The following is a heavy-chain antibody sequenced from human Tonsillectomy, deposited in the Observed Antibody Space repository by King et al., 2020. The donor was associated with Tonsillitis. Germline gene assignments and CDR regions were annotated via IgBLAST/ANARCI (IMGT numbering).Heavy chain of an antibody. D-gene: IGHD3-16*01. V-gene: IGHV3-43*01. Sequence: VQLVESGGVVVQPGGSLRLFCAASGFTFDDYTMHWVRQAPGKGLEWVSLITRDGGSTFYADSVKGRFTISRDNSKNSVYLQMNSLRPEDTALYYCVKEKLCIYDYWGQGTLVTVSS. CDR2: ITRDGGST. J-gene: IGHJ4*02. CDR3: VKEKLCIYDY. CDR1: GFTFDDYT.